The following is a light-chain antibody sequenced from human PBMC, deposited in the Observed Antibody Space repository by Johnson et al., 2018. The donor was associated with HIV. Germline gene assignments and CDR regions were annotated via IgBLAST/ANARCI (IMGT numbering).Light chain of an antibody. CDR2: ENT. CDR3: GTWDKSLNTGAV. Sequence: QSVLTQPPSVSAAPGQKVTISCSGSSSNIGENFVSWYQHLPGTAPKLLIYENTRRPSGIPDRFSGSKSGTSATLGITGLQTGDEADYYCGTWDKSLNTGAVFGTGTKVTVL. V-gene: IGLV1-51*02. J-gene: IGLJ1*01. CDR1: SSNIGENF.